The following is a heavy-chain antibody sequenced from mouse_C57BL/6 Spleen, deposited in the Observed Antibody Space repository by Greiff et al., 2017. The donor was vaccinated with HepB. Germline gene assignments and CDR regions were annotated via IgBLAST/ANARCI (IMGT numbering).Heavy chain of an antibody. CDR3: ARGGLRAMDY. Sequence: VQLKQSGPELVKPGASVKIPCKASGYTFTDYNMDWVKQSPGKSLEWIGDINPNNGGTIYNQKFKGKATLTVDKSSSTAYMELRSLTSEDTAVYYCARGGLRAMDYWGQGTSVTVSS. J-gene: IGHJ4*01. V-gene: IGHV1-18*01. CDR1: GYTFTDYN. CDR2: INPNNGGT. D-gene: IGHD2-4*01.